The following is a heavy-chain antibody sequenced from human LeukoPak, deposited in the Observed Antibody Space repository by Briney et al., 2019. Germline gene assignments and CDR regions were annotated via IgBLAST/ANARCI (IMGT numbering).Heavy chain of an antibody. J-gene: IGHJ4*02. V-gene: IGHV3-21*01. CDR1: GFTFSRYS. Sequence: GGSLRLSCAASGFTFSRYSMNWVRQAPGKGLEWVSSISNSSYIYYADSVKGRFTISRDNAKNSLYLQMNSLRAEDTAVYYCARAGGQDYWGQGTLVTVSS. D-gene: IGHD3-10*01. CDR3: ARAGGQDY. CDR2: ISNSSYI.